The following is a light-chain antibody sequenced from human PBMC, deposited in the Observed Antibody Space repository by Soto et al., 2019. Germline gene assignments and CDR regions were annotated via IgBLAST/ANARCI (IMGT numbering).Light chain of an antibody. V-gene: IGLV4-60*03. CDR3: ETWDSL. J-gene: IGLJ2*01. Sequence: QAVVTQSSSASASLGSSVKLTCTLSSGHSSYIIAWHQQQPGKAPRYLMKLEGSGSYNKGSGVPDRFSGSSSGADRYLTISNLQSEDEADYYCETWDSLFGGGTKLTVL. CDR2: LEGSGSY. CDR1: SGHSSYI.